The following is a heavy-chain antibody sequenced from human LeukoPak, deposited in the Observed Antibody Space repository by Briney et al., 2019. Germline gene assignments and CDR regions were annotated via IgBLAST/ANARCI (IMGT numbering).Heavy chain of an antibody. V-gene: IGHV3-33*01. CDR3: ASTHCSGGSCYPYYFDY. CDR1: GFTFSSYG. Sequence: SGGSLRLSCAASGFTFSSYGMHWVRQAPGKGLEWVAVIWYDGSNKYYVDSVKGRFTISRDNSKNTLYLQMNSLRAEDTAVYYCASTHCSGGSCYPYYFDYWGQGTLVTVSS. CDR2: IWYDGSNK. J-gene: IGHJ4*02. D-gene: IGHD2-15*01.